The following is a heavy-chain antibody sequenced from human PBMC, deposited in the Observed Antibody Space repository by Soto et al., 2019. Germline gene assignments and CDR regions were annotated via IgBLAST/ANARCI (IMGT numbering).Heavy chain of an antibody. V-gene: IGHV5-51*01. J-gene: IGHJ4*02. CDR2: IFPGDSDT. CDR3: ARRDFDSSGYSQAFDF. CDR1: GYSFTNYW. Sequence: GESLKISCQTSGYSFTNYWIGWVRQLPGKGPEYMGVIFPGDSDTKYSPPFQGQVTISVDKCINTAYLQLSSLKASDTAMYYCARRDFDSSGYSQAFDFWGQGTSVTVSS. D-gene: IGHD3-22*01.